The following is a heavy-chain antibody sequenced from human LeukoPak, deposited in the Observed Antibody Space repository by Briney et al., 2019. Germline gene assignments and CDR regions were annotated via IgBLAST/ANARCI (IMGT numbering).Heavy chain of an antibody. J-gene: IGHJ5*01. Sequence: GGSLRLSCAASGFTFSSYAMSWVRQAPGKGLEWVSSISGSDGTTYYADSVKGRFTISRDNSKYTLSLQMNSLRDDDTAVYYCARDKAFLGYYDTSGYFQQWFDSWGQGTLVTVSS. CDR2: ISGSDGTT. CDR3: ARDKAFLGYYDTSGYFQQWFDS. CDR1: GFTFSSYA. D-gene: IGHD3-22*01. V-gene: IGHV3-23*01.